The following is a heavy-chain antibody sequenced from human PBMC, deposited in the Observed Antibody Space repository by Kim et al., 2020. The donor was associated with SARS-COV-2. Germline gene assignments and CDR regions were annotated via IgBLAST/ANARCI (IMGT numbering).Heavy chain of an antibody. Sequence: SETLSLTCTVSGGSISSSSYFWSWVRQPPGKGLEWIGSFHSTGTTYHNPSLKSRVTLSVDTSKTQFSLKLSSVTAADTAVYYCARYVTDSSDFDYWGQGTMVTVSS. D-gene: IGHD2-15*01. CDR2: FHSTGTT. J-gene: IGHJ4*02. V-gene: IGHV4-39*01. CDR1: GGSISSSSYF. CDR3: ARYVTDSSDFDY.